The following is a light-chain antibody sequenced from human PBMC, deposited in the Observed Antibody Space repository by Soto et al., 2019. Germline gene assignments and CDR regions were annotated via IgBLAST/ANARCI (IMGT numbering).Light chain of an antibody. Sequence: FPTPQSVLPGRSGNLSCRASQSVRSNLAWYQQKPGQSPRLILYGASTRATGIPARFSGSGSGTEFTLTISSLQSEDLAVYYCQQYNNWPTITVGQGTRLEIK. CDR2: GAS. CDR1: QSVRSN. J-gene: IGKJ5*01. V-gene: IGKV3-15*01. CDR3: QQYNNWPTIT.